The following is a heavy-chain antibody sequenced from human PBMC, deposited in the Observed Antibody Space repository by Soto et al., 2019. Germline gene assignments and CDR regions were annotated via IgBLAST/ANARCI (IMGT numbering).Heavy chain of an antibody. CDR3: AGKTGPADFDY. J-gene: IGHJ4*02. CDR1: GYTFSNYA. D-gene: IGHD1-1*01. V-gene: IGHV1-3*01. Sequence: QIQLVQSGAEVKRPGASVIVSCKASGYTFSNYAVHWVRQAPGQRLEWMGWINAGNGNTKYSQKFQGRITIIRDTSASTAYMELSSLTTEDTAVYYCAGKTGPADFDYWGQGTQVSVSS. CDR2: INAGNGNT.